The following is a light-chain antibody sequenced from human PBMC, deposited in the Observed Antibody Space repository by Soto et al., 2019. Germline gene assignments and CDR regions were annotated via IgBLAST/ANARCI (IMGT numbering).Light chain of an antibody. CDR2: KAS. Sequence: DIQMTQSPSTLSASVGDRVTITCRASQSIGRWLAWYQQKPGTAPKLLIYKASTLESGGPSRFSGSRSGTEFTLTVSSLQTDEFATYYCQQYNDSFPYTFGQGTQLEIK. CDR3: QQYNDSFPYT. V-gene: IGKV1-5*03. CDR1: QSIGRW. J-gene: IGKJ2*01.